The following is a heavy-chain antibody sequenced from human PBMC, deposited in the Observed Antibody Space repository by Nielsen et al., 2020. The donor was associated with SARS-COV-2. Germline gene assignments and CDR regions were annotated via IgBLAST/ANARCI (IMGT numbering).Heavy chain of an antibody. Sequence: GGSLRLSCAAPGFTVSRYNMNWVRQAPGKGLEWVSIIYSDGSTYYAGSVKGRLTISRDNSKNTLYLQMNSLRAEDTAVYYCAREYSSSPGAFDIWGQGTMVTVSS. CDR1: GFTVSRYN. CDR3: AREYSSSPGAFDI. D-gene: IGHD6-6*01. J-gene: IGHJ3*02. V-gene: IGHV3-53*01. CDR2: IYSDGST.